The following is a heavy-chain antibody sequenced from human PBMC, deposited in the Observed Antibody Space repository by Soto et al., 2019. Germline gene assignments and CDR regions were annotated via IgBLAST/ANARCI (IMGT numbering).Heavy chain of an antibody. J-gene: IGHJ6*03. V-gene: IGHV6-1*01. Sequence: PSQTLSLTCAISGDSVSSNSAAWNWIRQSPSRGLEWLGRTYYRSKWYNDYAVSVKSRITINPDTSKNQFSLHLNSVTPEVTAVYYCSLAECILVVPAARYYYYYMDVWGKGTTVTVSS. D-gene: IGHD2-2*01. CDR3: SLAECILVVPAARYYYYYMDV. CDR2: TYYRSKWYN. CDR1: GDSVSSNSAA.